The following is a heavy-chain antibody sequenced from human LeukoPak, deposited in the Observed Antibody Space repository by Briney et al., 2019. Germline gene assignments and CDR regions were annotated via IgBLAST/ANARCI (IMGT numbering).Heavy chain of an antibody. J-gene: IGHJ4*02. V-gene: IGHV2-5*01. CDR3: ARLRGGGSSALFDS. CDR2: TYWNDDK. CDR1: GFSLSPSGVG. D-gene: IGHD4-23*01. Sequence: SGPTLVTPTQTLTLTCTFSGFSLSPSGVGVGWIRQPPGKALEWNALTYWNDDKRYSPTLKSRLTITKGTSENQVVITRTNMDPVDTATYYCARLRGGGSSALFDSWGQGTLVTVSS.